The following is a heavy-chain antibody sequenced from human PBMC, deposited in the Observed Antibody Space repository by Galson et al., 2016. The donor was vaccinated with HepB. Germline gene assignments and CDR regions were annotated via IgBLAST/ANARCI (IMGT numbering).Heavy chain of an antibody. CDR1: GFTVSNNY. V-gene: IGHV3-53*01. D-gene: IGHD1/OR15-1a*01. Sequence: SLRLSCAASGFTVSNNYMSWVRQAPGKGLEGVSVIYSGGRTYYTDSAKGRFTISRDSSKNTLYLQMNSLRAEDTAVYYCARHPQNNLWGQGTLVTVSS. CDR3: ARHPQNNL. J-gene: IGHJ4*02. CDR2: IYSGGRT.